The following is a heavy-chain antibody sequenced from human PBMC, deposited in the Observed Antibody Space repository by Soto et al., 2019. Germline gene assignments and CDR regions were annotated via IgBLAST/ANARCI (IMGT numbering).Heavy chain of an antibody. CDR1: GYTFTSYA. CDR3: ASSNPQDNYDFWSGSHPLYYYYGMDV. CDR2: INAGNGNT. V-gene: IGHV1-3*01. J-gene: IGHJ6*02. D-gene: IGHD3-3*01. Sequence: ASVKVSCKASGYTFTSYAMHWVRQAPGQRLEWMGWINAGNGNTKYSQKFQGRVTITRDTSASTAYMELSSLRSEDTAVYYCASSNPQDNYDFWSGSHPLYYYYGMDVWGQGTTVTVSS.